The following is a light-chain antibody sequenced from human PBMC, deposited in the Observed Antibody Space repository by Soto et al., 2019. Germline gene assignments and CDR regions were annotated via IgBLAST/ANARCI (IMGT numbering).Light chain of an antibody. CDR3: QQYYSTLTWT. Sequence: DIFMTQSPASLALSLGERATINCKSSQSVLYSSNNKNYLAWYQQKPGQPPKLLIYWASTRESGVPDRFSGSGSGTDFTLTISSLQAEDVAVYYCQQYYSTLTWTFGQGANVDNK. V-gene: IGKV4-1*01. CDR2: WAS. CDR1: QSVLYSSNNKNY. J-gene: IGKJ1*01.